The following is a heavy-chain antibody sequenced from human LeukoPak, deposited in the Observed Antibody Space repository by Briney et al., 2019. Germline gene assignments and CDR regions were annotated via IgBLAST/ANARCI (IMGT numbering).Heavy chain of an antibody. CDR3: ARDETKGKGTAWFGWVY. V-gene: IGHV3-23*01. J-gene: IGHJ4*02. Sequence: GGSLRLSCAASGFTFSDYDMTWVRQAPGKGPEGFSVITESGDDTNYADSVKGRVIISRDNSKNTLFLQMNSLRVEDTAVYYCARDETKGKGTAWFGWVYWGRGTLVTVSS. CDR1: GFTFSDYD. D-gene: IGHD3-10*01. CDR2: ITESGDDT.